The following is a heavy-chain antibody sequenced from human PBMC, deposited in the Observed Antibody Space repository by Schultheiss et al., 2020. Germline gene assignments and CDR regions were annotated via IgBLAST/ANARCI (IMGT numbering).Heavy chain of an antibody. CDR3: AKDWGGQWLVFDY. D-gene: IGHD6-19*01. J-gene: IGHJ4*02. Sequence: GGSLRLSCAASGFTFSSYWMHWVRQAPGKGLEWVSGINWNGGSTYYADSVKGRFTISRDNSKNTLYLQMNSLRAEDTAVYYCAKDWGGQWLVFDYWGQGTLVTVSS. V-gene: IGHV3-23*01. CDR2: INWNGGST. CDR1: GFTFSSYW.